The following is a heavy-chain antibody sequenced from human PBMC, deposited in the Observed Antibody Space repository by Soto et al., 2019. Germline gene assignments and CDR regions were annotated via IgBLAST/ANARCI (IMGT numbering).Heavy chain of an antibody. CDR2: IYLGGSI. CDR1: GASITSHY. D-gene: IGHD5-18*01. Sequence: SETLSLTCNVSGASITSHYFAWIRQTPGRRLEWLGFIYLGGSINYNPSFKSRVIISVDTSKNQFAVRLSSVTAADTAVYYCARGYGRNFDYWGQGTLVTVSS. V-gene: IGHV4-59*11. J-gene: IGHJ4*02. CDR3: ARGYGRNFDY.